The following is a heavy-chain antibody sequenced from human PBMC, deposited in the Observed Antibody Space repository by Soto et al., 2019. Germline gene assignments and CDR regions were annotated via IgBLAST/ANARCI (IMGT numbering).Heavy chain of an antibody. Sequence: ASVKVSCKASGYTYTSYDINWVRQATGQGLEWMGWMNPNSGNTGYAQKSQGRVTMTRNTSISTAYMELSSLRSEDTAVYYCARAATDCTNGVCYVDYYYYMDVWGKGTTVTVSS. D-gene: IGHD2-8*01. CDR3: ARAATDCTNGVCYVDYYYYMDV. CDR2: MNPNSGNT. CDR1: GYTYTSYD. V-gene: IGHV1-8*01. J-gene: IGHJ6*03.